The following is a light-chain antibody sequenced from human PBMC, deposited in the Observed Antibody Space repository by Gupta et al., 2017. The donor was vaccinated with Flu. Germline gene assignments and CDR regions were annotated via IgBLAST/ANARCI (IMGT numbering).Light chain of an antibody. J-gene: IGLJ2*01. Sequence: QSALTQPASVSGSPGQSITISCTGTSRDIGHFDYVSCYQQYPGKAPKLLIYEVTKRPSGVSTRFSGSRSGNTASLTISGLQTEDEADYHCSSYTHSGTLFGGGTKLTVL. V-gene: IGLV2-14*01. CDR1: SRDIGHFDY. CDR3: SSYTHSGTL. CDR2: EVT.